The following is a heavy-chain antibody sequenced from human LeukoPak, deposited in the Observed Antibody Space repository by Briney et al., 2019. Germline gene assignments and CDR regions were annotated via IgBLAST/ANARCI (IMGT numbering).Heavy chain of an antibody. CDR2: IKQDGSEK. D-gene: IGHD3-22*01. CDR1: GFTFSSYW. J-gene: IGHJ6*02. Sequence: GGSLRLSCAGSGFTFSSYWMTWVRQAPGKGLEWVANIKQDGSEKYYVDSVKGRFTISRDNAKNSLYLQMNSLRAEDTAVYYCARSYYYDSSGMVAYGMDVWGQGTTVTVSS. V-gene: IGHV3-7*01. CDR3: ARSYYYDSSGMVAYGMDV.